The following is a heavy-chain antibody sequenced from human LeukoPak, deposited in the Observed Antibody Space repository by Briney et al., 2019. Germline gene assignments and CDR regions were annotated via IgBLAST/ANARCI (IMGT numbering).Heavy chain of an antibody. V-gene: IGHV3-23*01. D-gene: IGHD6-13*01. Sequence: PGGSLRLSCAASGFTFNSYSMSWVRQTPGKGLEWVTGISDNGGVTNYADSVKGRFTISRDTSKNTLYLQMNSLRAEDTAVYYCAKAWGILDPFDYWGQGTLVTVSS. J-gene: IGHJ4*02. CDR1: GFTFNSYS. CDR2: ISDNGGVT. CDR3: AKAWGILDPFDY.